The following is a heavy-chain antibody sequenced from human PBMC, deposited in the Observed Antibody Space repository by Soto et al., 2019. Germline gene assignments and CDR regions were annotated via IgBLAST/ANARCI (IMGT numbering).Heavy chain of an antibody. CDR3: ATVRDYYYYMDV. V-gene: IGHV4-39*01. CDR2: IYYSGST. J-gene: IGHJ6*03. Sequence: SETLSLTCTVSGGSISSSSYYWGWIRQPPGKGLECIGSIYYSGSTYYNPSLKSRITITADTSKNQFSLKLSSVTAADTAVYYCATVRDYYYYMDVWGKGTTVTVSS. D-gene: IGHD4-17*01. CDR1: GGSISSSSYY.